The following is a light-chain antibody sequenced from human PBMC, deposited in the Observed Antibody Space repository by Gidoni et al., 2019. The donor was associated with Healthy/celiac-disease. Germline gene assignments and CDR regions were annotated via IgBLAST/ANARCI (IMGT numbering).Light chain of an antibody. J-gene: IGKJ3*01. CDR1: QCNGND. CDR2: AAS. CDR3: LQHNNYPYT. Sequence: DIQMTQSPSSLSASVGDRVTITCRESQCNGNDLGWYQQKPGKAPKRMIYAASSLKGGVPSMFGGNGSETEFTLTISSQQPEDFATYYCLQHNNYPYTFGPGTRVDIK. V-gene: IGKV1-17*01.